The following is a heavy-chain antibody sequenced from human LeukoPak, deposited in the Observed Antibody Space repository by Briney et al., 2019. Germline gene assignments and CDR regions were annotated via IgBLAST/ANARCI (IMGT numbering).Heavy chain of an antibody. CDR2: ISSSSSYV. CDR1: GFTFSGYS. CDR3: AREAIVVVVAATRGYGMDV. J-gene: IGHJ6*02. Sequence: GGSLRLSCAASGFTFSGYSMNWVRQAPGKGLEWVSSISSSSSYVYYADSVKGRFTISRDNAKNSLYLQMNSLRAEDTAVYYCAREAIVVVVAATRGYGMDVWGQGTTVTVSS. D-gene: IGHD2-15*01. V-gene: IGHV3-21*01.